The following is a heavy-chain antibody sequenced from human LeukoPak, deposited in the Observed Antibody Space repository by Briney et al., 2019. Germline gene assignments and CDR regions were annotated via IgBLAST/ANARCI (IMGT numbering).Heavy chain of an antibody. D-gene: IGHD3-10*01. J-gene: IGHJ4*02. CDR1: GFTFSSYA. CDR3: AKDPAGLYGSGSYYPDY. CDR2: ISGSGGST. V-gene: IGHV3-23*01. Sequence: GRSLRLSCAASGFTFSSYAMSWVRQAPGKGLEWVSAISGSGGSTYYADSVKGRFTISRDNSKNTLYLQMNSLRAEDTAVYYCAKDPAGLYGSGSYYPDYWGQGTLVTVSS.